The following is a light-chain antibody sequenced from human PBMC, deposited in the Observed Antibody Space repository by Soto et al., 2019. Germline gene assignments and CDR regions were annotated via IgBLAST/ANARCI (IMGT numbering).Light chain of an antibody. J-gene: IGLJ2*01. V-gene: IGLV1-51*01. CDR3: GTWDTSLSGDL. Sequence: QSVLTQPPSVSAAPGQTITLSCSGSSSNIGNNIVSWYQQLPATAPKLLIYENNKRPSGISDQFSASKSANSATLAITGLQTGDEAGYYCGTWDTSLSGDLFGAGTKLTVL. CDR1: SSNIGNNI. CDR2: ENN.